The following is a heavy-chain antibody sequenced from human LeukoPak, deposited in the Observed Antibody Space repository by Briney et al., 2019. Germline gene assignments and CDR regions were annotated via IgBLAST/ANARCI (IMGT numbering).Heavy chain of an antibody. CDR2: ISVGAEYI. V-gene: IGHV3-23*01. J-gene: IGHJ4*02. D-gene: IGHD3-3*01. CDR1: GYTFSTYV. Sequence: GGSLRLSCAASGYTFSTYVMNWFRQAPGEGLEWVSNISVGAEYIFYADSVKGRFTISRDDSNNALYLQMHSLRAEDTALYYCASGPPFLKYFEYWGQGTLVTVSS. CDR3: ASGPPFLKYFEY.